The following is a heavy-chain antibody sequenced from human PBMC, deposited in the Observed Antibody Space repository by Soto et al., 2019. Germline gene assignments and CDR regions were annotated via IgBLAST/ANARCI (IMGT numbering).Heavy chain of an antibody. CDR2: IYYSGST. J-gene: IGHJ6*03. V-gene: IGHV4-59*01. Sequence: SETLCLTCSVSGGSIGGYDGSWIRRPPGKGLEWIGYIYYSGSTNYNPSLKSRVTISVDTSKNQFSLKLSSVTAADTAVYYCARFIAAAGSYSIYYYYMDVWGKGTTVTVSS. CDR1: GGSIGGYD. D-gene: IGHD6-13*01. CDR3: ARFIAAAGSYSIYYYYMDV.